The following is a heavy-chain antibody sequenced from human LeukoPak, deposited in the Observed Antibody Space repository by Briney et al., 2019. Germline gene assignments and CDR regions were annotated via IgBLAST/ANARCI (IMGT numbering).Heavy chain of an antibody. D-gene: IGHD4-23*01. J-gene: IGHJ4*02. V-gene: IGHV3-48*03. CDR2: IRSSGSTI. CDR3: ARDFGRWYFDY. Sequence: GGSLRLSCAASGFTFSSYEMIWVRQAPGKGLEWVSYIRSSGSTIYYADSVKGRFTISRDNAKNSLYLQMNSLRAEDTAVYYCARDFGRWYFDYWGQGTLVTVSS. CDR1: GFTFSSYE.